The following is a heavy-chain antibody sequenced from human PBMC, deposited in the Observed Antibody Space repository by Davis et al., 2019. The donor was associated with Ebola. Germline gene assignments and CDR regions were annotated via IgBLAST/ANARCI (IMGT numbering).Heavy chain of an antibody. J-gene: IGHJ4*02. CDR3: TQTVGAIDY. D-gene: IGHD1-26*01. Sequence: GGSLRLSCAASGFTFSSYGMHWVRQAPGKGLEWVGRIRSKANSYATAYAASVKGRFTISRDDSKNTAYLQMNSLKTEDTAVYYCTQTVGAIDYWGQGTLVTVSS. CDR2: IRSKANSYAT. CDR1: GFTFSSYG. V-gene: IGHV3-73*01.